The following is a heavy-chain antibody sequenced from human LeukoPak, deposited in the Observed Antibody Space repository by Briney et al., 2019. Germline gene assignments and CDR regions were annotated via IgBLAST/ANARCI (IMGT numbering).Heavy chain of an antibody. D-gene: IGHD3-9*01. J-gene: IGHJ4*02. CDR3: ARGDNYDILTGYQTPSHLSDY. V-gene: IGHV1-2*02. CDR2: INPNSGDT. CDR1: GYTFTGYY. Sequence: ASVKVSCKASGYTFTGYYVPWVRQSPGQGLEWMGWINPNSGDTNFAQKFQGRVTMTRDTSIRTAYMELSRLRSDDTAVYYCARGDNYDILTGYQTPSHLSDYWGQGTLVTVSS.